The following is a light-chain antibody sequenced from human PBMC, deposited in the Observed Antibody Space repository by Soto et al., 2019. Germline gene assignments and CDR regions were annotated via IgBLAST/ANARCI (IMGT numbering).Light chain of an antibody. V-gene: IGKV1-39*01. CDR2: AAS. Sequence: DIRLTQSPSSLSASVGDRVTISCRASQSISNYLMWYQQKPGKAPNLLIFAASSLQNGVPSRFSGSGSGTAFPLTTSRLQPEDFAKYYCQHSSITPPSFGQGTRVEI. J-gene: IGKJ1*01. CDR3: QHSSITPPS. CDR1: QSISNY.